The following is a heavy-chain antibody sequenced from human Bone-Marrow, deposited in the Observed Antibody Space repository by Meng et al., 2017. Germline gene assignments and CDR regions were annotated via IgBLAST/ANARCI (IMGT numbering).Heavy chain of an antibody. Sequence: SVKVSCKASGGTFSSYAISWVRQAPGQGLEWMGGIIPIFGTANYAQKFQGRVTITADESTSTAYMELSSLRSEDTAVYYCASAAWSNYYCYYGMDVWGQGTTVTVSS. CDR1: GGTFSSYA. CDR2: IIPIFGTA. D-gene: IGHD3-3*01. CDR3: ASAAWSNYYCYYGMDV. J-gene: IGHJ6*02. V-gene: IGHV1-69*13.